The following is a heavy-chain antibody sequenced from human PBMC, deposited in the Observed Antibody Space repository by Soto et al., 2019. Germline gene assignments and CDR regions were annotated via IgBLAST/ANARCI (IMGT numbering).Heavy chain of an antibody. CDR3: LRGNSGYGNFDY. J-gene: IGHJ4*02. Sequence: GGSLRLSCAASGFTFSSYWMHWVRQAPGKGLVWVSRIKGDGSETNYADSVKGRFTISRDNAKNTLYLQLNSLRAEDTAVYYCLRGNSGYGNFDYWGQGTRVTVSS. V-gene: IGHV3-74*01. CDR2: IKGDGSET. CDR1: GFTFSSYW. D-gene: IGHD5-12*01.